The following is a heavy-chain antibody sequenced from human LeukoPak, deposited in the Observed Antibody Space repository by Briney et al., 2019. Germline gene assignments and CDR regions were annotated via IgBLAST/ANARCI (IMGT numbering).Heavy chain of an antibody. V-gene: IGHV4-38-2*02. J-gene: IGHJ4*02. CDR1: GGSISSYY. D-gene: IGHD3-22*01. Sequence: SETLSLTCTVSGGSISSYYWSWIRQPPGKGLEWIGSIYHSGSTYYNPSLKSRVTISVDTSKNQFSLKLSSVTAADTAVYYCARDPSFDYYDSSGYYYWGQGTLVTVSS. CDR3: ARDPSFDYYDSSGYYY. CDR2: IYHSGST.